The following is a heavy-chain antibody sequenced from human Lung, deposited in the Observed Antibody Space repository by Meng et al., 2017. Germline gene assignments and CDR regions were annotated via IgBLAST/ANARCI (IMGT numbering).Heavy chain of an antibody. V-gene: IGHV1-2*06. D-gene: IGHD6-25*01. J-gene: IGHJ4*02. CDR1: VYNFPTYY. CDR2: INPKSGDT. CDR3: ARDEDISAAGRLFGDY. Sequence: VEVGHGGAEVKSPGASDKVSCNPFVYNFPTYYIPWVRRAPGQGLEWMGRINPKSGDTHYAQKFQARVTMTGDTSISTAYMELSGLRSDDTAMYYCARDEDISAAGRLFGDYWGQGTLVTVSS.